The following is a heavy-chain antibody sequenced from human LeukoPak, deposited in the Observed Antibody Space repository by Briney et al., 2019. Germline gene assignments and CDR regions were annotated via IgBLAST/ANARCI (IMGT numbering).Heavy chain of an antibody. CDR2: INHSGST. CDR1: GGSFSGYY. D-gene: IGHD3-10*01. J-gene: IGHJ4*02. CDR3: ARDSWFGELLFDY. Sequence: SETLSLTCAVYGGSFSGYYWSWIRQPPGKGLEWIGEINHSGSTNYNPSLKSRVTISVDTSKKQFSLNLSSVTAADTAVYYCARDSWFGELLFDYWGQGTLVTVSS. V-gene: IGHV4-34*01.